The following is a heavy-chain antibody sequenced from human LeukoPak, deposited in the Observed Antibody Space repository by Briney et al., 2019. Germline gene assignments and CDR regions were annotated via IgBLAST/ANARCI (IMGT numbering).Heavy chain of an antibody. J-gene: IGHJ1*01. Sequence: PGGSLRLSCAASGFTFSSYAMTWVRQAPGKGLEWVSGISGSGGSTYYADSVKGRFTISRDNSKKTLNLQMNSLRAEDTALYYCAKAPGLYSSGQPASEYFQHWGQGVQVTVSS. CDR3: AKAPGLYSSGQPASEYFQH. CDR2: ISGSGGST. D-gene: IGHD5-18*01. V-gene: IGHV3-23*01. CDR1: GFTFSSYA.